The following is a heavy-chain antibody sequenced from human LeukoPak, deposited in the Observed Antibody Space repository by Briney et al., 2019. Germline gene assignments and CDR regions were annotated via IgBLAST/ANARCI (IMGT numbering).Heavy chain of an antibody. J-gene: IGHJ6*03. Sequence: GGSLRLSCAASGFAFSTYSMNWVRQAPGKELEWVSSISSSSSYIYYADSVKGRFTISRDNAKNSLYLQMNSLRDEDTAVYYCARDTSVTHYCCYYMDVWGKGTTVTVSS. V-gene: IGHV3-21*01. CDR3: ARDTSVTHYCCYYMDV. CDR2: ISSSSSYI. D-gene: IGHD4-11*01. CDR1: GFAFSTYS.